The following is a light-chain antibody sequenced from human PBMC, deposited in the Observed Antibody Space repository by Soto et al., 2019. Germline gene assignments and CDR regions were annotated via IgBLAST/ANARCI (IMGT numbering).Light chain of an antibody. CDR1: QGVSSF. Sequence: EIVLTQSPATLSLSPGERATLSCRASQGVSSFLAWYQQKPGQAPRLLIYDASNRATGVPARFSGSGSGRDFTLTISSLEPEDFAVYYCQQRSDWPPITFGQGTRWRL. V-gene: IGKV3-11*02. J-gene: IGKJ5*01. CDR3: QQRSDWPPIT. CDR2: DAS.